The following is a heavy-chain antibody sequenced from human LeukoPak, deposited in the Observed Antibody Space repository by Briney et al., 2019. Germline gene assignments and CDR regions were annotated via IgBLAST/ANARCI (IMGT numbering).Heavy chain of an antibody. Sequence: GGSLRLSCAASGFTFYDYAMHCVRHAPGKGLEWVSLISGGCGSTYYADSVKGRFTISRDNSKNSLYLQMNSLRTEDTALYCCAKGGNCGGDCYWYFDLWGRGTLVTVSS. D-gene: IGHD2-21*02. J-gene: IGHJ2*01. V-gene: IGHV3-43*02. CDR1: GFTFYDYA. CDR2: ISGGCGST. CDR3: AKGGNCGGDCYWYFDL.